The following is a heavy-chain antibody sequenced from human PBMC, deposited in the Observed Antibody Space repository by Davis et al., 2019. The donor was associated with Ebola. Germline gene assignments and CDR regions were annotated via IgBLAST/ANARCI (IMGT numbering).Heavy chain of an antibody. CDR3: TRDLEWGQWLVPHFDY. CDR2: IRSKAYGGTT. V-gene: IGHV3-49*03. D-gene: IGHD6-19*01. J-gene: IGHJ4*02. Sequence: PGGSLRLSCTASGFTFGDYAMSWFRQAPGKGLEWVGFIRSKAYGGTTEYAASVKGRFTISRDDSKSIAYLQMNSLKTEDTAVYYCTRDLEWGQWLVPHFDYWGQGTLVTVSS. CDR1: GFTFGDYA.